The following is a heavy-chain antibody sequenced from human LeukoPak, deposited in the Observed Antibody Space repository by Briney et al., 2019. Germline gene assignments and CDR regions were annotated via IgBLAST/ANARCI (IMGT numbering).Heavy chain of an antibody. Sequence: PGGSLRLSCTASGFTFGDYAMSGVRQAPGKGLEWVGFIRSKAYGGTTEYAASVKGRFTISRDDSKSIAYLQMNSLKTEDTAVYYCTRDSHGSSYYDSSGYSNYWGQGTLVTVSS. CDR1: GFTFGDYA. V-gene: IGHV3-49*04. J-gene: IGHJ4*02. CDR2: IRSKAYGGTT. D-gene: IGHD3-22*01. CDR3: TRDSHGSSYYDSSGYSNY.